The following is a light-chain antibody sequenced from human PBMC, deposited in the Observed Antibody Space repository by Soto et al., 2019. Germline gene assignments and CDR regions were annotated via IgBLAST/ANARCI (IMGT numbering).Light chain of an antibody. J-gene: IGKJ5*01. CDR3: EGPCTGACRT. Sequence: SLSVSNFLAWYQHKPGQAPRLLIYDASIRAAGVPARFSGSGSGTAYALTIKCRHSGDSAVSYCEGPCTGACRTFRLGTRLEIK. CDR1: LSVSNF. V-gene: IGKV3D-15*01. CDR2: DAS.